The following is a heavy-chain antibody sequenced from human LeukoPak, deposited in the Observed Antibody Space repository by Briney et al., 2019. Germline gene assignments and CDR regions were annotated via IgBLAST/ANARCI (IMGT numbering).Heavy chain of an antibody. Sequence: SETLSLTCTVSGGSISSSSYYWGWIRQPPGKGLEWIGSIYYSGSTYYNPSLKSRVTISVDTSKNQFSLKLSSVTAADTAVYYCAKDGWLESGRTPFYFDSWGQGTLVTVSS. J-gene: IGHJ4*02. CDR1: GGSISSSSYY. V-gene: IGHV4-39*02. CDR2: IYYSGST. CDR3: AKDGWLESGRTPFYFDS. D-gene: IGHD3-10*01.